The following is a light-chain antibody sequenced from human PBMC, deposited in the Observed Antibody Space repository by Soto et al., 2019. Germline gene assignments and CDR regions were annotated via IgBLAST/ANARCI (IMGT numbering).Light chain of an antibody. Sequence: IVLTQSPGTLSLSPGERATLSCRASQSVSSRYLAWYQQKPGQAPRLLIYGASSRATDIPDRFSGSGSGTDFTLTISRLEPEDFAVYYCQHYVNSPPYTFGQGTKLEIK. CDR2: GAS. J-gene: IGKJ2*01. CDR1: QSVSSRY. V-gene: IGKV3-20*01. CDR3: QHYVNSPPYT.